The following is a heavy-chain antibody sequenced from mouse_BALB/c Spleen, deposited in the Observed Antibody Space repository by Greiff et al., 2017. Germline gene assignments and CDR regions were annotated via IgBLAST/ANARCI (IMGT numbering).Heavy chain of an antibody. CDR1: GDSITSGY. V-gene: IGHV3-8*02. D-gene: IGHD2-4*01. J-gene: IGHJ4*01. CDR2: ISYSGST. Sequence: VQLQQSGPSLVKPSQTLSLTCSVTGDSITSGYWNWIRKFPGNKLEYMGYISYSGSTYYNPSLKSRISITRDTSKNQYYLQLNSVTTEDTATYYCASQGGDYDVDYYAMDYWGQGTSVTVSS. CDR3: ASQGGDYDVDYYAMDY.